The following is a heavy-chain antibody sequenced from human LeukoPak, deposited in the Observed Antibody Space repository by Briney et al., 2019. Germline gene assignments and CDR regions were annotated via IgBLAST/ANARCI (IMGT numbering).Heavy chain of an antibody. CDR1: GYTFTSYD. Sequence: GASVRVSCKAAGYTFTSYDINWVRQATGQGLGGRGWMNPNSGNAGYAHKFQGRGTMTRNTSISTAYMELSSLRSEDTAVYYCARGIGKQLVLFYYYGMDVWGQGTTVTVSS. CDR2: MNPNSGNA. CDR3: ARGIGKQLVLFYYYGMDV. V-gene: IGHV1-8*01. D-gene: IGHD6-13*01. J-gene: IGHJ6*02.